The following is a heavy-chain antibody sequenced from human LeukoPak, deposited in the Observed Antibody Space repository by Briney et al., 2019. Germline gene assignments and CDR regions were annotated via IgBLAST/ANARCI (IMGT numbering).Heavy chain of an antibody. V-gene: IGHV4-59*01. J-gene: IGHJ4*02. CDR1: GGSISSYY. CDR2: IYYSGST. Sequence: ASETLSLTCTVSGGSISSYYWSWIRQPPGQGLEWIGYIYYSGSTNYNPSLKSRVTISVDTSKNQFSLKLSSVTAADTAVYYCARALYHYDILTGYYATDFDYWGQGTLVTVSS. CDR3: ARALYHYDILTGYYATDFDY. D-gene: IGHD3-9*01.